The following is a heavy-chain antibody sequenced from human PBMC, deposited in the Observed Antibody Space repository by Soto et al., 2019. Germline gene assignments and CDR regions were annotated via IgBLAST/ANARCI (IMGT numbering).Heavy chain of an antibody. CDR2: IYYSGST. V-gene: IGHV4-59*01. D-gene: IGHD6-13*01. J-gene: IGHJ4*02. CDR3: AREDEDSSSWYIGY. Sequence: QVQLQESGPGLVKPSETLSLTCTVSGGSISSYYWSWIRQPPGKGLEWIGYIYYSGSTNYNPSLKSRVTISVDTSKNQFSLKLSSVTAADTAVYYCAREDEDSSSWYIGYWGQGTLVTVSS. CDR1: GGSISSYY.